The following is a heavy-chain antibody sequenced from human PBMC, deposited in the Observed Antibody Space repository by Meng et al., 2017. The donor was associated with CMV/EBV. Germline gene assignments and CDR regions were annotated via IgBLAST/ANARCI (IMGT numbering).Heavy chain of an antibody. CDR2: IRYDGSNK. CDR3: AKDDLRYY. D-gene: IGHD2-21*02. J-gene: IGHJ4*02. Sequence: GESLKISSAASGFTFSSYGMHWVRQAPGKGLEWVAFIRYDGSNKYYADSVKGRFTISRDNSKNTLYLQMNSLRAEDTAVYYCAKDDLRYYWGQGTLVTVSS. V-gene: IGHV3-30*02. CDR1: GFTFSSYG.